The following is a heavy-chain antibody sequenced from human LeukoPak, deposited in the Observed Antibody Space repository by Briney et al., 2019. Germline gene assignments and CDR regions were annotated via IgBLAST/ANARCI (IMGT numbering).Heavy chain of an antibody. D-gene: IGHD2/OR15-2a*01. V-gene: IGHV4-59*01. Sequence: SETLSLTCTVSGGSLSGYYWTWIRQPPGKTLEWIAYIFYTGTTNYNPSLESRVTISVDTSRNQFSLRLRSVAAADTAVYYCARLRGIYFPDFWGQGTLVTVSS. CDR1: GGSLSGYY. CDR3: ARLRGIYFPDF. CDR2: IFYTGTT. J-gene: IGHJ4*02.